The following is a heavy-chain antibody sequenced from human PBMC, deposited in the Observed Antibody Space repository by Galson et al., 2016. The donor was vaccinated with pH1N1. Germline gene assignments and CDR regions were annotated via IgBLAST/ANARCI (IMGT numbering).Heavy chain of an antibody. J-gene: IGHJ4*02. CDR2: IKEDGSVT. CDR3: VRAIGAADSS. D-gene: IGHD6-13*01. CDR1: GFAFSSYD. Sequence: SLRLSCAASGFAFSSYDMHWVRQAPGKGLEWVANIKEDGSVTYYVDSVKGRFTISRDNGKNSLYLQMVSLRVEDTAVYFCVRAIGAADSSWGQGTLVTVSS. V-gene: IGHV3-7*01.